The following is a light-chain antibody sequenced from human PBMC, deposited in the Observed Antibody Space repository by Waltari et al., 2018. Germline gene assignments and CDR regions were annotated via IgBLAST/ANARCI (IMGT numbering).Light chain of an antibody. J-gene: IGKJ1*01. CDR2: STS. V-gene: IGKV1-39*01. CDR3: QQSYSTSWT. Sequence: DIQLTQSRAYLSASAGDRVAISCRARRSISSHLHWYQQKPEKAPQLLIYSTSNLQTGVPSRFSGSGSGTDFTLTISGLQPEDFGTYYCQQSYSTSWTFGQGTKVEI. CDR1: RSISSH.